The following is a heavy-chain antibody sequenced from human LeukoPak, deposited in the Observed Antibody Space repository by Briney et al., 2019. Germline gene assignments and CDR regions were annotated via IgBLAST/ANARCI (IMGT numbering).Heavy chain of an antibody. CDR3: ARAGYSSSWFF. D-gene: IGHD6-13*01. V-gene: IGHV4-34*01. J-gene: IGHJ4*02. CDR2: INHSEST. Sequence: SETLTLTCAVYGGSFSGYYWSWIRQPPGKGLEWIGEINHSESTSYNPSLKSRVTISVDTSKTQFSLKLSSVTAADTAVYYCARAGYSSSWFFWGQGTLVTVSS. CDR1: GGSFSGYY.